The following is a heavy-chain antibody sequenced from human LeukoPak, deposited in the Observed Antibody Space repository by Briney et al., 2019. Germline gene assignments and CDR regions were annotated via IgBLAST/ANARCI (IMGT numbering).Heavy chain of an antibody. CDR2: INPSGDGT. CDR1: GHTFTTYY. Sequence: ASVKVSCKASGHTFTTYYVHLVRQAPGQGLEWMGVINPSGDGTNYPQRFQGRVTLTRDTSTSTVYMELSSLRSEDTAIYYCTKETPNTGWFDPWGQGTLVTVSS. J-gene: IGHJ5*02. V-gene: IGHV1-46*01. CDR3: TKETPNTGWFDP. D-gene: IGHD1-14*01.